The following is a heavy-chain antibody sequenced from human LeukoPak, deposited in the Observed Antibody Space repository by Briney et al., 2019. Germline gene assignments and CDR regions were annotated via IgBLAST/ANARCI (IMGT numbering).Heavy chain of an antibody. CDR1: GYSFSNYW. J-gene: IGHJ4*02. D-gene: IGHD4-23*01. V-gene: IGHV5-51*01. CDR2: IYPADSDT. Sequence: GESLKISCEASGYSFSNYWIGWVRQMPGKGLEWMGIIYPADSDTRYSPSFQGQVTISADKSISSAYLQWSSLKASDTAIYYCARPQNSGVDYWGQGTLVTVSS. CDR3: ARPQNSGVDY.